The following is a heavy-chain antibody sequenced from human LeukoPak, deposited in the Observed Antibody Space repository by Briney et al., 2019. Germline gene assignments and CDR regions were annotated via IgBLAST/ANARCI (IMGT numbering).Heavy chain of an antibody. Sequence: KPSETLSLTCAVYGGSFSGYYWSWIRQPPGKGLEWIGEINHSGSTNYNPSLKSRVTISVDTSKNQFSLKLSSVTAADTAVYYCARRAGYSSSWYFRGGYFDYWGRGTLVTVSS. CDR1: GGSFSGYY. CDR2: INHSGST. J-gene: IGHJ4*02. V-gene: IGHV4-34*01. CDR3: ARRAGYSSSWYFRGGYFDY. D-gene: IGHD6-13*01.